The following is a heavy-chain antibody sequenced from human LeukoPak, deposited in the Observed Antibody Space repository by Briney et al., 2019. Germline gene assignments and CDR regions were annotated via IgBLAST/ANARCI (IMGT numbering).Heavy chain of an antibody. J-gene: IGHJ4*02. Sequence: SETLSLTCTVSGGSISSYYWTWIRQPPGKGLGLEWIGYLYYSGGTNYNPSLMSRVTISIDTSKNQVPLKLSSVTAADTAVYYCARLWDSSSSLDYWGQGTLVTVSS. CDR3: ARLWDSSSSLDY. CDR1: GGSISSYY. D-gene: IGHD6-6*01. V-gene: IGHV4-59*08. CDR2: LYYSGGT.